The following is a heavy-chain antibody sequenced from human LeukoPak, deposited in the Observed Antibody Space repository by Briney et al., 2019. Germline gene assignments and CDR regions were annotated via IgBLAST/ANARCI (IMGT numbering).Heavy chain of an antibody. D-gene: IGHD3-22*01. CDR1: GFTFSSYA. J-gene: IGHJ4*02. CDR3: AKGRYDGSGYPYFDY. CDR2: ISGSGGTT. V-gene: IGHV3-23*01. Sequence: GGSLRLSCAAPGFTFSSYAMSWVRQAPGRGLEWVSAISGSGGTTYYADSVKGRFTISRDNSKNTLYLQMNSLRAEDTAVYYCAKGRYDGSGYPYFDYWGQGTLVTVSS.